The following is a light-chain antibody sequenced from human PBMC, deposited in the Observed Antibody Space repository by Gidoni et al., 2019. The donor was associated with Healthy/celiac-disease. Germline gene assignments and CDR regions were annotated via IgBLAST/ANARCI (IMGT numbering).Light chain of an antibody. CDR1: SSNIGAGYD. CDR2: GNS. J-gene: IGLJ2*01. CDR3: QSYDSSLSGSV. Sequence: QSVLTQPPSVSAAPGQRVTISCTGSSSNIGAGYDVHWYQQLPGTAPKLLIYGNSNRPSGVPDRFSGSKSGTSASLAITGLQAEDEADYYCQSYDSSLSGSVFGGGTKLTV. V-gene: IGLV1-40*01.